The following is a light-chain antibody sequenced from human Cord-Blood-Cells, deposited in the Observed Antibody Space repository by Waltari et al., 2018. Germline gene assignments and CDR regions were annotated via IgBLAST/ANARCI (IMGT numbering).Light chain of an antibody. Sequence: DMQMTQSPSSLSASVGDRVTITCRASQSISSYLNWYQQKPGEAPKLLIYAASSLQSGVPSRFSGSGSGTDFTLTISSLEPEDFATYYCQQSYSTPQVTFGRGTKVEIK. CDR1: QSISSY. J-gene: IGKJ4*01. CDR2: AAS. CDR3: QQSYSTPQVT. V-gene: IGKV1-39*01.